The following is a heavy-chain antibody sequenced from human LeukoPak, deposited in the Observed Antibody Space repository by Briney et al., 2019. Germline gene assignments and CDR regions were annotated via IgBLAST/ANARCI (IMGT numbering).Heavy chain of an antibody. CDR2: ISTYDGDT. CDR3: AREAPGTGWFDP. J-gene: IGHJ5*02. CDR1: GYTFNTYG. Sequence: ASLKVSCKASGYTFNTYGFSWVRQAPGQRLEFMGWISTYDGDTKYGHKFQGRVTMTTDTSTTTAYMEVSNLTPDDTAVYYCAREAPGTGWFDPWGQGTLVTVSS. D-gene: IGHD6-13*01. V-gene: IGHV1-18*04.